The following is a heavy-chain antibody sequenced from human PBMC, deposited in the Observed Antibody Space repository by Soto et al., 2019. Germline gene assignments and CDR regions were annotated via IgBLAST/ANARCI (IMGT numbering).Heavy chain of an antibody. CDR1: GVSISSHS. CDR2: IYNSGST. V-gene: IGHV4-59*11. CDR3: ARDRIVVVVAATPVYFYHGMDV. J-gene: IGHJ6*02. Sequence: SETLSLTCTVSGVSISSHSWSWVRQAPGRGLEWIGYIYNSGSTNCNPSLKSRVTISADTSKNQFSLNLGSVTAADTAVYYCARDRIVVVVAATPVYFYHGMDVWGQGTTVTV. D-gene: IGHD2-15*01.